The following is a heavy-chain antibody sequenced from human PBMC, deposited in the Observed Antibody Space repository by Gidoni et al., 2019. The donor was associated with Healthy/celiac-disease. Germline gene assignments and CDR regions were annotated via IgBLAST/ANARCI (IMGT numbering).Heavy chain of an antibody. CDR3: ASHIAVAGTGDAFDI. V-gene: IGHV4-28*01. Sequence: QVQLQESGPGLVKPSDTLSLTCAVSGYSISSSNWWGWIRQPPGKGLEWIGYIYYSGSTYYNPSLKSRVTMSVDTSKNQFSLKLSSVTAVDTAVYYCASHIAVAGTGDAFDIWGQGTMVTVSS. J-gene: IGHJ3*02. D-gene: IGHD6-19*01. CDR1: GYSISSSNW. CDR2: IYYSGST.